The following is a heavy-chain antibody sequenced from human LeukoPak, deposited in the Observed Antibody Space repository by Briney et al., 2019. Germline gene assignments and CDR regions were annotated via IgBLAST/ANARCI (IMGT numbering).Heavy chain of an antibody. V-gene: IGHV3-7*01. D-gene: IGHD6-6*01. Sequence: GGSLRLSCAASGFTFSSYWMSWVRQAPGKGLEWVANIKQDGSEKYYVDSVKGRFTISRDNAKNSLYLQMNSLRAEDTAVYYCARQIEYGSSSGFDYWGQGTLVTVSS. CDR2: IKQDGSEK. J-gene: IGHJ4*02. CDR1: GFTFSSYW. CDR3: ARQIEYGSSSGFDY.